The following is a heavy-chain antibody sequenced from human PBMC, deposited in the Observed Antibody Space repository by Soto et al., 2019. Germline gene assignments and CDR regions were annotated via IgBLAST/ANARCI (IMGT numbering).Heavy chain of an antibody. CDR1: GFTFSSYG. D-gene: IGHD3-22*01. V-gene: IGHV3-30*18. J-gene: IGHJ4*02. Sequence: GGSLRLSCAASGFTFSSYGMHWVRQAPGKGLEWVAVISYDGSNKYYADSVKGRFTISRDNSKNTLYLQMNSLRAEDTAVYYCAKGSNYYDSSGCIDYWGQGTLVTVSS. CDR3: AKGSNYYDSSGCIDY. CDR2: ISYDGSNK.